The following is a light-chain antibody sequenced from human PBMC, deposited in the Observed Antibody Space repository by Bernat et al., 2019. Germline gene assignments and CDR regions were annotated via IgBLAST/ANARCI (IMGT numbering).Light chain of an antibody. CDR1: SSNLGTKT. Sequence: QSVQSQPPSASGTPGQTVTISCSGSSSNLGTKTANWFQQFPGTAPKLIIYTTNHRPSDVPDRFSASKSGTSASLAISGLQSDDEADYYCAAWDDRLNGFVFGTGTKLTV. V-gene: IGLV1-44*01. CDR3: AAWDDRLNGFV. J-gene: IGLJ1*01. CDR2: TTN.